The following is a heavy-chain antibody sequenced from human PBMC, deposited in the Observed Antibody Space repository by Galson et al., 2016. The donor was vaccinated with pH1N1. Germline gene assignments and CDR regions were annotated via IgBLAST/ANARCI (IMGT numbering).Heavy chain of an antibody. D-gene: IGHD3-22*01. J-gene: IGHJ2*01. CDR2: IIPIFNTA. V-gene: IGHV1-69*13. CDR1: GGTFGSYG. CDR3: AREDYYDTDLSDWYFDL. Sequence: SVKVSCKASGGTFGSYGINWVRQAPGQGLEWMGGIIPIFNTAKYAQNLQGRVTITADESTTTAYMELNSLRSEDTAVYYCAREDYYDTDLSDWYFDLWGRGTLLPVAS.